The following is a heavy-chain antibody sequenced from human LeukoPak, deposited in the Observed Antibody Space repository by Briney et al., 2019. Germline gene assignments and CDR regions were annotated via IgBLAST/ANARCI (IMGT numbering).Heavy chain of an antibody. J-gene: IGHJ4*02. V-gene: IGHV4/OR15-8*02. CDR3: SRESGAFCPFGY. D-gene: IGHD1-26*01. CDR1: GGSIRSTNW. CDR2: ISLSGHT. Sequence: PSETLSLTCGVSGGSIRSTNWWSWVRQPPGQGLEWIGEISLSGHTNFNPSLNGRVTMSLDESRNQLSLTLTSVTAADTAIYYCSRESGAFCPFGYWGQGTLLIVPP.